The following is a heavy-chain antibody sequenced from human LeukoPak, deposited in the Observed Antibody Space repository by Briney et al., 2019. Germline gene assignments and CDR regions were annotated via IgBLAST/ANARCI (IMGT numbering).Heavy chain of an antibody. CDR1: GFTFSSYS. V-gene: IGHV3-48*01. Sequence: GGSLRLSCAVSGFTFSSYSMNWVRKAPGKGREWVSYISSSSSTIYSADPVKGRFTISRDNAKNSLYLQMNSLTAEDTAVYYCARAQNRVVPAAINYWGQGTLVTVSS. CDR2: ISSSSSTI. D-gene: IGHD2-2*01. CDR3: ARAQNRVVPAAINY. J-gene: IGHJ4*02.